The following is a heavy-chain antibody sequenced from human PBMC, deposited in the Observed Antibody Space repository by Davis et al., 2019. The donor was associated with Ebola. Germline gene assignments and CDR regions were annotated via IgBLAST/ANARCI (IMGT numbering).Heavy chain of an antibody. CDR2: INPDGSFT. Sequence: GASLNISCAASGFTFSSYWTHWLRQAPGKGLVWVSRINPDGSFTDYADSVKGRFSISRDSTSNTLDLQMNGLKAEDTAVYDCARSSYQPDYWGQGTLVTVSS. CDR3: ARSSYQPDY. D-gene: IGHD2-2*01. CDR1: GFTFSSYW. V-gene: IGHV3-74*01. J-gene: IGHJ4*02.